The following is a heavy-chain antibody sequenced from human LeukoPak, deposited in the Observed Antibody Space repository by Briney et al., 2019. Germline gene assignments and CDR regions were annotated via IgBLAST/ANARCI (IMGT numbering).Heavy chain of an antibody. V-gene: IGHV3-23*01. J-gene: IGHJ4*02. D-gene: IGHD6-19*01. CDR3: AKLYSSGRYYFDY. Sequence: GGSLRLSCAASGFTFTNYAMSWVRQAAGKGLEWVSTISGNGVDTYYTDSVQGRFTISRDNPKDTLYLQMNSLRVEDTAVYYCAKLYSSGRYYFDYWGQGTLVTVSS. CDR2: ISGNGVDT. CDR1: GFTFTNYA.